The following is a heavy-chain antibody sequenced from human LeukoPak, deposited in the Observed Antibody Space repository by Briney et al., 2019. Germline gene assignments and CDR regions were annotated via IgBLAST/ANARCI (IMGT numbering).Heavy chain of an antibody. Sequence: SGRSLRLSCAASGFTFSSYAIHWVRQAPGKGLEWVAVISYDGSNKYYADSVKVRFTISRDNSKNTLYLQMNSLRAEDTAVYYCARASFDGSGYFFCPPDYWGQGTLVTVSS. CDR1: GFTFSSYA. V-gene: IGHV3-30-3*01. CDR2: ISYDGSNK. J-gene: IGHJ4*02. D-gene: IGHD3-22*01. CDR3: ARASFDGSGYFFCPPDY.